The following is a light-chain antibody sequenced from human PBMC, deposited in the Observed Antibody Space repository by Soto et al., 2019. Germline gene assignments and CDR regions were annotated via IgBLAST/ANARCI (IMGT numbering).Light chain of an antibody. J-gene: IGKJ3*01. V-gene: IGKV3-15*01. Sequence: EKVMTQSPATLSVSPGESATLSCRASQSVNRNLAWYQQKPGQTPRLLIYGASTRAAGVPVRFSGSGSGTDFNLTISSLQSEDFAIYYCQQYNIWPPEVTFGPGTKVDIK. CDR1: QSVNRN. CDR2: GAS. CDR3: QQYNIWPPEVT.